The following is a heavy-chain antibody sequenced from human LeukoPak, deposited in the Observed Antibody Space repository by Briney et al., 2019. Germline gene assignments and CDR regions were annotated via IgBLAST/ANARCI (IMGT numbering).Heavy chain of an antibody. CDR2: ISAYNGNT. CDR1: GYTFTSYG. D-gene: IGHD3-10*01. CDR3: ARAVVRGPPSRGWYYFYMDV. V-gene: IGHV1-18*01. Sequence: GASVKVSCKASGYTFTSYGISWVRQAPGQGLEWMGWISAYNGNTNYAQKLQGRVTMTTDTSKSIAYMELRSLRFDDTAIYYCARAVVRGPPSRGWYYFYMDVWGKGTTVTISS. J-gene: IGHJ6*03.